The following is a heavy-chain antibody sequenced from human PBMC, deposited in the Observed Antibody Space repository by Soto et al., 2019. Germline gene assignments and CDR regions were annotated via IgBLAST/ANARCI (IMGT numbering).Heavy chain of an antibody. V-gene: IGHV3-74*01. D-gene: IGHD3-9*01. J-gene: IGHJ4*02. CDR3: ARDSSWTGYSAQFDY. Sequence: EVQLVEAGGGLVQPGGSPRLSCAASGFTFSTFWMHWVRQAPGKGLVWVSRIDADGRRTSYADSMKGRFTISRDNAKNTLYLQMNSLRAEDTAVYYCARDSSWTGYSAQFDYWGQGILVTVSS. CDR2: IDADGRRT. CDR1: GFTFSTFW.